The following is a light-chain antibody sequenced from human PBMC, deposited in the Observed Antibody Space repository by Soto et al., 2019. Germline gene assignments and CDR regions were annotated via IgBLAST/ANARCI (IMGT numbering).Light chain of an antibody. J-gene: IGLJ1*01. CDR1: GSNIGAGYG. CDR3: QSCDSNLSEV. Sequence: QSALTQPPSVPGAPGQTVTISCTGSGSNIGAGYGVQWYQQLPGTAPRLLIYGSDDRPSGVPDRFSASVSGNSASLAITGLQTEDGAVYYCQSCDSNLSEVFGPGTKVTVL. V-gene: IGLV1-40*01. CDR2: GSD.